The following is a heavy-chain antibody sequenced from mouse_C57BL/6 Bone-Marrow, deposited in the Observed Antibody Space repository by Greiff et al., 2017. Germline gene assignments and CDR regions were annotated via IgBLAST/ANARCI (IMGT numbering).Heavy chain of an antibody. CDR3: ERSYPAWFAY. CDR2: ISSGSSTI. Sequence: EVQLVESGGGLVKPGGSLKLSCAASGFTFSDYGMHWVRQAPEKGLEWVAYISSGSSTIYYADTVKGRFTISRDNAKNTLFLQRTSLGSEDTSRYYCERSYPAWFAYWGQGTLVTVSA. J-gene: IGHJ3*01. CDR1: GFTFSDYG. V-gene: IGHV5-17*01.